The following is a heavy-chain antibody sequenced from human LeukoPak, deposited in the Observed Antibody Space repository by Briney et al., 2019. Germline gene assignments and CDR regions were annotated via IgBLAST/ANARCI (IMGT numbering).Heavy chain of an antibody. CDR3: AKDGDSTGYYSSYYNHMDV. J-gene: IGHJ6*03. Sequence: PGRSLRLSCAASGFSFSTYGFHWVRQAPGKGLEWVTFIRFDGGKKNYADSVKGRFAISRDNSKNTVYLQMNSLRAEDTAIYYCAKDGDSTGYYSSYYNHMDVWGKGTSVTISS. CDR1: GFSFSTYG. D-gene: IGHD3-22*01. CDR2: IRFDGGKK. V-gene: IGHV3-30*02.